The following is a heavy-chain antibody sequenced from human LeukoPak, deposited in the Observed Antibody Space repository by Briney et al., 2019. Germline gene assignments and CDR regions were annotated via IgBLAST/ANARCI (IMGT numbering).Heavy chain of an antibody. CDR3: ARGSLLRQGAFDI. D-gene: IGHD2-2*01. CDR1: GFTVSSNY. CDR2: IYSGGST. V-gene: IGHV3-53*01. J-gene: IGHJ3*02. Sequence: QPGGSLRLSCAASGFTVSSNYMSWVRQAPGKGLEWVSVIYSGGSTYYADSVKGRFTISRDNSKNTLYLQMNSLRAEDTAVYYCARGSLLRQGAFDIWGQGTMVTVSS.